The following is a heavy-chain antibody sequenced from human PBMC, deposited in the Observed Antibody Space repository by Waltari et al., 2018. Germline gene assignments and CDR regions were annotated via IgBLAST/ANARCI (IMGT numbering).Heavy chain of an antibody. CDR3: ARISSTATRDS. J-gene: IGHJ4*02. V-gene: IGHV3-7*01. D-gene: IGHD6-6*01. CDR1: GFTFSIYW. Sequence: EVQLVESGGGLVQPGGSLRLSCAASGFTFSIYWMCWVRQAPGKGLEWVANIKEDGSEKSYVDSVKGRFTISRDNAKNSLSLQMNSLRAEDTAVYYCARISSTATRDSWGRGTLVTVSS. CDR2: IKEDGSEK.